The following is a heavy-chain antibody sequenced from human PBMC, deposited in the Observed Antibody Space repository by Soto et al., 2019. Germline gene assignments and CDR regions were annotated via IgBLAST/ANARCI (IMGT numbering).Heavy chain of an antibody. CDR1: GGTFSSYA. CDR2: IIPIFGTA. D-gene: IGHD3-16*01. Sequence: QVQLVQSGAEVKKPGSSVKVSCKASGGTFSSYAISWVRQAPGQGLEWMGGIIPIFGTANYAHKFQGRVTITAEEPTSAAYMELSSLSSEDRAVYYCASGAEGWLDPWGQGTLVTVSS. CDR3: ASGAEGWLDP. J-gene: IGHJ5*02. V-gene: IGHV1-69*12.